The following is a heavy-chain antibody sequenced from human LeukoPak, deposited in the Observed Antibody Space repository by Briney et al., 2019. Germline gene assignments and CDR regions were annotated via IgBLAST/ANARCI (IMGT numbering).Heavy chain of an antibody. CDR2: IRSSGGST. V-gene: IGHV3-23*01. D-gene: IGHD6-13*01. J-gene: IGHJ4*02. Sequence: PGGSLRLSCAASGLTFSMYAMSWVRQAPGKGLEWVSTIRSSGGSTYYADSVKGRFTISRDNSKNTLYLQMNSLRAEDTAVYYCAKATPATAAFESWGQGTLLTVSS. CDR1: GLTFSMYA. CDR3: AKATPATAAFES.